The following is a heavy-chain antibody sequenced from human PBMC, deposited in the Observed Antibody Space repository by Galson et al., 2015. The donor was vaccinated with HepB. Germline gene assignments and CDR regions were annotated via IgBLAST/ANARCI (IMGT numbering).Heavy chain of an antibody. V-gene: IGHV1-18*01. D-gene: IGHD5-18*01. CDR2: ISAYNGNT. CDR3: ARVPPVDTAMVSDY. Sequence: SVKVSCKASGYTFTSYGISWVRQAPGQGLEWMGWISAYNGNTNYAQKLQGRVTMTTDTSTSTAYMELRSLRSDDTAVYYCARVPPVDTAMVSDYWGQGTLVTVSS. J-gene: IGHJ4*02. CDR1: GYTFTSYG.